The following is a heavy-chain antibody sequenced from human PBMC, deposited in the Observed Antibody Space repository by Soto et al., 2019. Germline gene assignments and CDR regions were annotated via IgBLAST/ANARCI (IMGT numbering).Heavy chain of an antibody. D-gene: IGHD3-3*01. Sequence: SETLSLTCAVSGGSINTFDFSWSWIRQPPGRGLEWIGSIYQSGRTYYIPSLKGRVTMSLEKSKNQFSLKINSVVAADTAIYYCAREMTIFGVAPGGGVDVWGQGTTVTVSS. CDR3: AREMTIFGVAPGGGVDV. CDR2: IYQSGRT. J-gene: IGHJ6*02. CDR1: GGSINTFDFS. V-gene: IGHV4-30-2*01.